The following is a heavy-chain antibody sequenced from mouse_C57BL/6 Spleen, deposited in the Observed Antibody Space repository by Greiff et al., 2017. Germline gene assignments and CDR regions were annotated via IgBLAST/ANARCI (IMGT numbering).Heavy chain of an antibody. D-gene: IGHD1-1*01. V-gene: IGHV1-18*01. Sequence: EVKLQQSGPELVKPGASVKIPCKASGYTFTDYNMVWVKQSHGKSLEWIGDINPNNGGTIYNQKFKGKATLTVDKSSSTAYMELRSLTSEDTAVYYCARLLRNYAMDYWGQGTSVTVSS. CDR2: INPNNGGT. CDR1: GYTFTDYN. J-gene: IGHJ4*01. CDR3: ARLLRNYAMDY.